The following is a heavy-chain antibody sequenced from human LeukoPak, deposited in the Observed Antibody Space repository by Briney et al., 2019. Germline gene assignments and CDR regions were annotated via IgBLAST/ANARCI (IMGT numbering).Heavy chain of an antibody. V-gene: IGHV4-39*02. CDR1: GGSISSSSYY. CDR2: MYYSGST. CDR3: ARDRRAVAGPSFDY. D-gene: IGHD6-19*01. J-gene: IGHJ4*02. Sequence: SETLSLTCTVSGGSISSSSYYWGWIRQPPGKGLEWIGSMYYSGSTYYNPSLKSRVTISADTSKNQFSLKLSSVTAADTAVYYCARDRRAVAGPSFDYWGQGTLVTVSS.